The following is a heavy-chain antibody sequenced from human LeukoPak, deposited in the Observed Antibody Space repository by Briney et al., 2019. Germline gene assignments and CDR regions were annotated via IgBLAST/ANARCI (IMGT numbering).Heavy chain of an antibody. J-gene: IGHJ4*02. Sequence: PGGSLRLSCAASGFTFSSYAMSWVRQAPGKGLEWVSAISGSGGSTYYADSVKGRFTISRDNSKNTLYLQMNSLRAEGTAVYYCAKYLVAGIRYFDSWGQGTLVTVSS. CDR2: ISGSGGST. D-gene: IGHD6-19*01. CDR1: GFTFSSYA. CDR3: AKYLVAGIRYFDS. V-gene: IGHV3-23*01.